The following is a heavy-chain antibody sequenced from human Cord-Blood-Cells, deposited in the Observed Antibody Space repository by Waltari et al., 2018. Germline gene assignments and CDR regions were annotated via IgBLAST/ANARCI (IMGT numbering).Heavy chain of an antibody. CDR3: IIAAASYFDY. Sequence: EVQLVESGGGLVKPGGSLRLSCAASGFTFSNAWLSWVRQAPGKGLEWVGRIKSKTDGGTTDYAAPVKGRFTISRDDSKNTLYLQMNSLKTEDTAVYYCIIAAASYFDYWGQGTLVTVSS. J-gene: IGHJ4*02. CDR1: GFTFSNAW. D-gene: IGHD6-13*01. V-gene: IGHV3-15*01. CDR2: IKSKTDGGTT.